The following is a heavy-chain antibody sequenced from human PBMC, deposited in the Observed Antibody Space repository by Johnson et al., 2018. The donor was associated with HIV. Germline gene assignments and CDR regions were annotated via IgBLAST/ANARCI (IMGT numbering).Heavy chain of an antibody. D-gene: IGHD3-10*01. J-gene: IGHJ3*02. CDR2: MWYDGSNK. CDR1: GFTFSTYG. V-gene: IGHV3-33*06. CDR3: AKDQYGSGSYDKGNAFDI. Sequence: QVQLVESGGGVVQPGRSLRLSCAASGFTFSTYGMHWVRQAPGKGLEWVAVMWYDGSNKYYADSVKGRFTISRDISKNTLYLQMNSLRAEDTAVYYCAKDQYGSGSYDKGNAFDIWGQGTMVTVSS.